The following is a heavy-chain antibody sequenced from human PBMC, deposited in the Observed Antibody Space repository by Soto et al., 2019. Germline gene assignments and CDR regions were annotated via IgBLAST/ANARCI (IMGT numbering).Heavy chain of an antibody. CDR1: GGTFSSSA. CDR2: IIPIFPTP. Sequence: SVKVSCKASGGTFSSSAFSWGRQAPGQGLEGMGGIIPIFPTPDYGQRFQGSVTITADESAGTVYMELRGLRSEDTAVYFCARDKGRQQLGGNYYYITDIWG. CDR3: ARDKGRQQLGGNYYYITDI. J-gene: IGHJ6*02. D-gene: IGHD3-3*02. V-gene: IGHV1-69*13.